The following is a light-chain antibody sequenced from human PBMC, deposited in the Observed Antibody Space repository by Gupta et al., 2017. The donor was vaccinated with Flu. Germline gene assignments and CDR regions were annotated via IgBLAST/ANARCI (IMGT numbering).Light chain of an antibody. CDR2: DDS. Sequence: SYVLTQPPSVSVATGQTARITYGGNNIGSKSVHWYQQKPGQAPVLVVYDDSDRPSGIPERFSGSNSGNTATLTISRVEAGDEADYYCQVWDSSSDPHVVFGGGTKLTVL. CDR3: QVWDSSSDPHVV. CDR1: NIGSKS. V-gene: IGLV3-21*02. J-gene: IGLJ2*01.